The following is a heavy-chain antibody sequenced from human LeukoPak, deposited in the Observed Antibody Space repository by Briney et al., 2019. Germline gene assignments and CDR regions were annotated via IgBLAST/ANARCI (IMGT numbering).Heavy chain of an antibody. J-gene: IGHJ4*02. CDR1: GFTFSSYW. Sequence: GGSLRLSCAGSGFTFSSYWMHWVRQVPGKGLVWVSVIKGDGSSTSYADSVKGRFTVSRDNAKSTLYLQMNSLRDEDTAVYYCARAGRYFDWWIPPFDYWGQGTQVTVSS. CDR3: ARAGRYFDWWIPPFDY. V-gene: IGHV3-74*01. CDR2: IKGDGSST. D-gene: IGHD3-9*01.